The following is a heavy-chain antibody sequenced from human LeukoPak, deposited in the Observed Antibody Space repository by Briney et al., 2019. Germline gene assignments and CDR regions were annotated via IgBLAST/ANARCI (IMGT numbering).Heavy chain of an antibody. Sequence: SQTLSLTCAISGDSVSSNSAAWNWIRQSPSRGLEWLGRTYYRSKWYNDYAVSVKSRITINPDTSKNQFSLQLNSVTPEDTAVYYCARENMARGVIIEYYFDYWGQGTLVTVSS. D-gene: IGHD3-10*01. CDR1: GDSVSSNSAA. V-gene: IGHV6-1*01. J-gene: IGHJ4*02. CDR2: TYYRSKWYN. CDR3: ARENMARGVIIEYYFDY.